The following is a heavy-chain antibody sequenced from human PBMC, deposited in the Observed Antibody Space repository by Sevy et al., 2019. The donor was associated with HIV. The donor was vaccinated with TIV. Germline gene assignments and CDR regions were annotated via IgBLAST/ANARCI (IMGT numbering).Heavy chain of an antibody. CDR1: GYTFNNYY. D-gene: IGHD1-1*01. CDR3: ARDALEMPHTFTRDDHNWFGH. V-gene: IGHV1-2*02. CDR2: INPNSGGT. Sequence: ASVKVSCKASGYTFNNYYMHWVRQAPGQGLEWMGWINPNSGGTKYAQKFQGRVTMTRDTSITTAYMDLRRLRSDDTAVYYCARDALEMPHTFTRDDHNWFGHWGQGTLVTVSS. J-gene: IGHJ5*02.